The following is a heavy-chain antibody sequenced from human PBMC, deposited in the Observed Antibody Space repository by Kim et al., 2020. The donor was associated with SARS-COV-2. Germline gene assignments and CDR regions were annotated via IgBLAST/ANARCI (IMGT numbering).Heavy chain of an antibody. Sequence: SETLSLTCAVYGGSFSGYYWSWIRQPPGKGLEWIGEINHSGSTNYNPSLKSRVTISVDTSKNQFSLKLSSVTAADTAVYYCARVRGYCSSTSCYSPTNYGRDVWGQGTTVTVSS. CDR1: GGSFSGYY. J-gene: IGHJ6*02. CDR2: INHSGST. CDR3: ARVRGYCSSTSCYSPTNYGRDV. D-gene: IGHD2-2*02. V-gene: IGHV4-34*01.